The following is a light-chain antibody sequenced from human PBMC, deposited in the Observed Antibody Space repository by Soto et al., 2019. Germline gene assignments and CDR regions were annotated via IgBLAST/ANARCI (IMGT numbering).Light chain of an antibody. Sequence: QSVLTPSPSASGTPGKRVSISCSGSTPNIGTNTVSWYQHVPGTAPKLLIYSNDPRPSAVPGRFSGSKSGTSASLAISGLLSEDEADYYCATWDDSLNVVFGGGTKLTVL. V-gene: IGLV1-44*01. J-gene: IGLJ2*01. CDR3: ATWDDSLNVV. CDR2: SND. CDR1: TPNIGTNT.